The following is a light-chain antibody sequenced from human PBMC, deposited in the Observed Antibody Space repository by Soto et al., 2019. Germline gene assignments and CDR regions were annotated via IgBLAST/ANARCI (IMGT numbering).Light chain of an antibody. Sequence: QSVLTQPPSVSGAPGQRVTISCTGSSSNIGAGYDVHWYQQLPGTAPKLLIYGNINRPSGVPDRFSGSNSGTSASLAITGLQAEDEADYYCQSYDSSLSGSVFCGGTKLTVL. CDR3: QSYDSSLSGSV. J-gene: IGLJ3*02. V-gene: IGLV1-40*01. CDR2: GNI. CDR1: SSNIGAGYD.